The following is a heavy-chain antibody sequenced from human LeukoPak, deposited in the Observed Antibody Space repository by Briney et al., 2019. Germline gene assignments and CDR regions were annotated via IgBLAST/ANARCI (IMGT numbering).Heavy chain of an antibody. CDR1: GFTFSTYW. J-gene: IGHJ4*02. D-gene: IGHD6-13*01. CDR3: ARQPFDY. V-gene: IGHV3-7*01. CDR2: INQDGSAK. Sequence: GGSLRLSCAASGFTFSTYWMSWVRQAPGKGLEWVANINQDGSAKYYVDFVKGRFTISRDNTKNSLYLQMNSLRAEDTAVYYCARQPFDYWGQGTLVTVSS.